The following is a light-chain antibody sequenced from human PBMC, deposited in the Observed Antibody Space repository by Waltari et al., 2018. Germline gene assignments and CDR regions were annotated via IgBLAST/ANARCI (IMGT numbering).Light chain of an antibody. J-gene: IGLJ2*01. V-gene: IGLV3-1*01. CDR3: QAWDSSTAV. Sequence: SYDLTQPPSVSVSPGQTASITCSGDKLGDKYASWYQQKPGQSPVLVIFQDSKRPPGIPARFSVSTSGNTATLTISGTQAMDEADYYCQAWDSSTAVFGGGTKLTVL. CDR1: KLGDKY. CDR2: QDS.